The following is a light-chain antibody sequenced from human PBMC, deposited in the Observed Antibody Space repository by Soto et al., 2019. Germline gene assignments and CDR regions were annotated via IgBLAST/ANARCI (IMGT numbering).Light chain of an antibody. CDR1: QTISSW. V-gene: IGKV1-5*03. J-gene: IGKJ1*01. Sequence: DIQMTQSPSTLSGSVGDRAIITCRATQTISSWLAWYQQKPGKAPKLLIYKASTLKSGVPSRFSGSGSGTEFTLTISSLQPDDFATYYCQHYNSYSEALGQGTNVDI. CDR2: KAS. CDR3: QHYNSYSEA.